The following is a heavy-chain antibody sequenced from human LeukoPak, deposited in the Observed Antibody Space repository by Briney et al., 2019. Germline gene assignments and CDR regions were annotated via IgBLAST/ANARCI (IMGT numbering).Heavy chain of an antibody. CDR3: AREGIESYYSEYFQH. Sequence: ESGGSLRLSCAASGFTFSAYAMSWVRQAPGKGLEWVSAISGSGGRTYYADSVKGRFTISRDNSKNTLYLQMNSLRAEDTAVYYCAREGIESYYSEYFQHWGQGTLVTVSS. J-gene: IGHJ1*01. CDR1: GFTFSAYA. CDR2: ISGSGGRT. D-gene: IGHD1-26*01. V-gene: IGHV3-23*01.